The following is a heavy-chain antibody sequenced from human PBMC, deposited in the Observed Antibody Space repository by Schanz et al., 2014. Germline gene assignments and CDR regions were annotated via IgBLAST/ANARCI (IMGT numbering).Heavy chain of an antibody. Sequence: QVQLVQSGAEVKKPGASVRVSCKVSGYAFTTYGISWVRQAPGQGLEWMGRIIPILGIANYAQNFQGRVTITADKSTSTAYMEMTSLRSEDTAVYYCAGTYCSSTSSYTGYYYMDVWGKGTTVTVSS. CDR1: GYAFTTYG. V-gene: IGHV1-69*04. D-gene: IGHD2-2*02. CDR3: AGTYCSSTSSYTGYYYMDV. CDR2: IIPILGIA. J-gene: IGHJ6*03.